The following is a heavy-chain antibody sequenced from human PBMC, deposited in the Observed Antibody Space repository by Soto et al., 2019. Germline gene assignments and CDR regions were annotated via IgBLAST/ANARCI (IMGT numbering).Heavy chain of an antibody. J-gene: IGHJ4*02. Sequence: SETLSLTCAVSGGSIGSGGYSWSWIRQPPGKGLEWIGYIYHSGSTYYNPSLKSRVTISVDRSKNQFSLKLSSVTAADTAVYYCATAPGPYWGQGTLVTVS. CDR3: ATAPGPY. CDR2: IYHSGST. V-gene: IGHV4-30-2*01. CDR1: GGSIGSGGYS.